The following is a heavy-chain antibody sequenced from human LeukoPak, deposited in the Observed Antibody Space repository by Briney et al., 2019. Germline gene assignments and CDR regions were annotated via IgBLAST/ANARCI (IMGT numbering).Heavy chain of an antibody. D-gene: IGHD3-3*02. CDR3: ARGISSTGYFDY. CDR2: IYHSGST. Sequence: SETLSLTCTVSGYSISSGYYWGWIRQPPGQGLEWIGSIYHSGSTYYNPSLKSRVTISVDTSKNQFSLKLSSVTAADTAVYYCARGISSTGYFDYWGQGTLVTVSS. V-gene: IGHV4-38-2*02. J-gene: IGHJ4*02. CDR1: GYSISSGYY.